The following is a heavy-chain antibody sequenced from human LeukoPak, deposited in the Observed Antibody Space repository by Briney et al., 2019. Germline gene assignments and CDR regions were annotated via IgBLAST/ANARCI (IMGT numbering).Heavy chain of an antibody. V-gene: IGHV3-33*08. CDR1: GFTFSSYA. Sequence: QTGGSLRLSCAASGFTFSSYAMHWVRQAPGKGLEWVAVIWYDGSNKYYADSVKGRFTISRDNSKNTLYLQMNSLRAEDTAVYYCARVSDDSSGGGAPPPVFDIWGQGTMVTVSS. CDR3: ARVSDDSSGGGAPPPVFDI. D-gene: IGHD3-22*01. J-gene: IGHJ3*02. CDR2: IWYDGSNK.